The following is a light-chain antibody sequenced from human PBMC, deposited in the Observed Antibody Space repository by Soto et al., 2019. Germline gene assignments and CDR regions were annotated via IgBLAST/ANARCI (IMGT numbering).Light chain of an antibody. Sequence: AIQLTQSPSSLSASVGDRVTISCRASLGISSALAWYQQKPGTAPNLLIYDASTLGSAVPSRFSGSGSGTDFTLTISSLQPEDFATYYCQQFKNFPLTFGPGTKVDIK. J-gene: IGKJ3*01. V-gene: IGKV1D-13*01. CDR3: QQFKNFPLT. CDR1: LGISSA. CDR2: DAS.